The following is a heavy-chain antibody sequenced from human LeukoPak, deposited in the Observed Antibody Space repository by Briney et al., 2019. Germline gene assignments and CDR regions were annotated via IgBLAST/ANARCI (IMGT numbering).Heavy chain of an antibody. CDR1: GGSFSGYY. D-gene: IGHD6-13*01. Sequence: SETLSLTCAVYGGSFSGYYWSWIRQPPGKGLEWIGEINHSGSTNYNPSLKSRVTISVDTSKNQFSLKLSSVTAADTAVYYCARDRQPALVVDYWGQGTLVTVSS. J-gene: IGHJ4*02. CDR3: ARDRQPALVVDY. CDR2: INHSGST. V-gene: IGHV4-34*01.